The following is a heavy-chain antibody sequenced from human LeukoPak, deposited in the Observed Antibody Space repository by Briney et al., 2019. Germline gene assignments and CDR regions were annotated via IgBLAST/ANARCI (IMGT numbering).Heavy chain of an antibody. CDR1: GFTFSSYS. Sequence: PGGSLRLSCAASGFTFSSYSMNWVRQAPGKGLEWVSLIYSGGSTYYADSVKGRFTISRDNSKNTVYLQLNSLRVEDTAVYYCTKGRRGWFDPWGQGTLVTVSS. CDR2: IYSGGST. V-gene: IGHV3-23*03. J-gene: IGHJ5*02. D-gene: IGHD3-10*01. CDR3: TKGRRGWFDP.